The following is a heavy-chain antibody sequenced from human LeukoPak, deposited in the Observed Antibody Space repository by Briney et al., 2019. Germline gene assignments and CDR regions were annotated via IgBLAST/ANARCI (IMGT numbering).Heavy chain of an antibody. Sequence: GGSLRLSCAASGFTFSSYSMNWVRQAPGKGLEWVSYISSSSSTIYYADSVKGRFTISRDNAKNSLYLQMNSLRAEDTAVYYCARDAVVVLAAPHNWFDPWGQGTLVTVSS. V-gene: IGHV3-48*01. D-gene: IGHD2-15*01. CDR3: ARDAVVVLAAPHNWFDP. CDR2: ISSSSSTI. J-gene: IGHJ5*02. CDR1: GFTFSSYS.